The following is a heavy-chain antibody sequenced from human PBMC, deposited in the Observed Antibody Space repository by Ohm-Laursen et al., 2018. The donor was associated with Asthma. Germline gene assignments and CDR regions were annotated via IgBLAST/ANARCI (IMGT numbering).Heavy chain of an antibody. CDR2: ISGSGGST. D-gene: IGHD3-22*01. CDR3: AKDLLYDSSGYYFA. CDR1: GFTFSSYA. Sequence: GSLRLSCSASGFTFSSYAMSWVRQAPGKGLEWVSAISGSGGSTYYADSVKGRFTISRDNSKNTLYLQMNSLRAEDTAVYYCAKDLLYDSSGYYFAWGQGTLVTVSS. J-gene: IGHJ5*02. V-gene: IGHV3-23*01.